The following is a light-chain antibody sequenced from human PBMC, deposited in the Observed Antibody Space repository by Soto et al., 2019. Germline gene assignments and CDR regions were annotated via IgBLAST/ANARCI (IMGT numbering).Light chain of an antibody. Sequence: QSVLTQPPSVSGAPGQRVTISCTGSSSSIGAGYDVHWYQHLPGTAPKLLIYGNNNRPSGVPDRFSASKSGTSASLAITGLQAEDEADYYCQSYDTSLSGGVFGTGTKVT. J-gene: IGLJ1*01. V-gene: IGLV1-40*01. CDR1: SSSIGAGYD. CDR2: GNN. CDR3: QSYDTSLSGGV.